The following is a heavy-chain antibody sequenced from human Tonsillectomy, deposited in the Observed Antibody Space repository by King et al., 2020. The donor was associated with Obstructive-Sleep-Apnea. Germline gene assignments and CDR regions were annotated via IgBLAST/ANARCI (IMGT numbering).Heavy chain of an antibody. D-gene: IGHD1-14*01. Sequence: VQLVESGGGLVQPGGSLRLSCAASGFTVSSNYMSWVRQAPGKGLEWVSIIYSGGSTYYADPVKVSFTISRDNSKNTLYLQINSLRAEDTAVYYCARFGVTVYYYYGMDVWGQGTTITVSS. CDR2: IYSGGST. CDR3: ARFGVTVYYYYGMDV. J-gene: IGHJ6*02. CDR1: GFTVSSNY. V-gene: IGHV3-66*01.